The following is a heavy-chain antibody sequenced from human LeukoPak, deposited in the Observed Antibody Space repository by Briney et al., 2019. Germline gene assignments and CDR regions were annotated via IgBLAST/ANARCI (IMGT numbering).Heavy chain of an antibody. CDR3: ARGCSSGWCPTMRY. V-gene: IGHV1-18*01. Sequence: GASVKVSCKASGYTFTSYGISWVRQAPGQGLEWMGWISAYNGNVNYAQKLQGRVTMTTDTSTSTTYMELRSLRSDDTAVYYCARGCSSGWCPTMRYWGQGTLVTVSS. D-gene: IGHD6-19*01. J-gene: IGHJ4*02. CDR2: ISAYNGNV. CDR1: GYTFTSYG.